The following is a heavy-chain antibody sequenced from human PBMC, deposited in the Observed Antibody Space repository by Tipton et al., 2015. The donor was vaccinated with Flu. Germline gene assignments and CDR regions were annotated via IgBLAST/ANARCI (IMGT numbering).Heavy chain of an antibody. V-gene: IGHV1-69*06. CDR3: ASGVIGSVTPPSYYFDY. CDR1: GGTFSSYA. CDR2: IIPIFGTA. D-gene: IGHD3-16*02. Sequence: QSGAEVKKPGSSVKVSCKASGGTFSSYAISWVRQAPGQGLEWMGGIIPIFGTANYAQKFQGRVTITADKSTSTAYMELSSLRSEDTAVYYCASGVIGSVTPPSYYFDYWGQGTLVTVSS. J-gene: IGHJ4*02.